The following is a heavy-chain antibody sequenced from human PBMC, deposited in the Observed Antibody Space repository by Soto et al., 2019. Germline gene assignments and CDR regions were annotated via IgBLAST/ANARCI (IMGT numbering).Heavy chain of an antibody. CDR3: ARVPSPFDFYYAMDV. Sequence: QVQLRESGPGLVMPSQTLSLTCTVSGDSIGSGNKYWSWIRQAPGKGLEWIGYIFSSGTTYYNPSLKSRLTMSLDTSQNQFSRKLNSVTAADTAVYFCARVPSPFDFYYAMDVWGQGTTVTVSS. CDR2: IFSSGTT. V-gene: IGHV4-30-4*01. J-gene: IGHJ6*02. CDR1: GDSIGSGNKY. D-gene: IGHD3-16*01.